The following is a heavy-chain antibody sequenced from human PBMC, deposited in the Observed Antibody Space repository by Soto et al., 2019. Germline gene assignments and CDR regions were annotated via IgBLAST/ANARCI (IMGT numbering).Heavy chain of an antibody. CDR2: ISGSGRST. D-gene: IGHD3-16*02. V-gene: IGHV3-23*01. CDR1: GFTFSRYA. CDR3: AKALEPWDIYDYIWASYRPFDY. J-gene: IGHJ4*02. Sequence: GGSLRLSCAASGFTFSRYAMSWVRQAPGKGLEWVSAISGSGRSTYYADSVKGRFTISRDNSKNTLYLQMNSLRADDTAVYFCAKALEPWDIYDYIWASYRPFDYWGQGTLVTVSS.